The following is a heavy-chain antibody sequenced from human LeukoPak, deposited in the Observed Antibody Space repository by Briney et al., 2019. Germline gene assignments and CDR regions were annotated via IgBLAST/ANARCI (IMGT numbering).Heavy chain of an antibody. V-gene: IGHV3-33*08. CDR1: GFTFSSYA. J-gene: IGHJ1*01. Sequence: GGSLRLSCAASGFTFSSYAMSWVRQAPGKGLEWVAIIWYDGSNKYYADSVKGRFTISRDNSKNTLYLQMNSLRAEDTAVYYCATYSSLNRREFQFWGQGTLLTVSS. D-gene: IGHD3-22*01. CDR3: ATYSSLNRREFQF. CDR2: IWYDGSNK.